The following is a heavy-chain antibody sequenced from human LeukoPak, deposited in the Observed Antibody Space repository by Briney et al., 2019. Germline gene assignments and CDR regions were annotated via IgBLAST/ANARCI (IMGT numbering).Heavy chain of an antibody. CDR3: ARSAIFYYYYMDV. J-gene: IGHJ6*03. CDR2: ISSSSSYI. D-gene: IGHD2-2*01. Sequence: SGGSLRLSCAVSGFTFSNYTMNWVRQAPGKGLEWVSSISSSSSYIYYADSVKGRFTISRDNAKNSLYLQMNSLRAEDTAVYYCARSAIFYYYYMDVWGKGTTVTVSS. V-gene: IGHV3-21*01. CDR1: GFTFSNYT.